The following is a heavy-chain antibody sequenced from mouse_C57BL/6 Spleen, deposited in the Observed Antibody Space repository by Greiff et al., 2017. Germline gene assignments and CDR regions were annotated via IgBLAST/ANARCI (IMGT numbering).Heavy chain of an antibody. Sequence: QVQLKQPGAELVKPGASVKLSCKASGYTFTSYWMHWVKQRPGQGLEWIGMIHPNSGSTNYNEKFKSKATLTVDKSSSTAYMQLSSLTSEDSAVYYCAITTVVATGAMDYWGQGTSVTVSS. CDR1: GYTFTSYW. CDR3: AITTVVATGAMDY. CDR2: IHPNSGST. V-gene: IGHV1-64*01. J-gene: IGHJ4*01. D-gene: IGHD1-1*01.